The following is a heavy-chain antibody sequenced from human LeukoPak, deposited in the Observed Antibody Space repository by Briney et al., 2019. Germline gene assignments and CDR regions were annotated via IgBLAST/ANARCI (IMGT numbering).Heavy chain of an antibody. D-gene: IGHD6-13*01. J-gene: IGHJ6*02. CDR3: ARHYIAAAGINYYYYYGMDV. CDR1: GYSFISYW. V-gene: IGHV5-51*01. Sequence: GGSLKIFCKASGYSFISYWIGWVRQLPGKSLQWMVTNYPGDSDTRYSPSLEGQVTISADKSMSTAYLQWSSLKASDTAMYYCARHYIAAAGINYYYYYGMDVWGQGTTVAVSS. CDR2: NYPGDSDT.